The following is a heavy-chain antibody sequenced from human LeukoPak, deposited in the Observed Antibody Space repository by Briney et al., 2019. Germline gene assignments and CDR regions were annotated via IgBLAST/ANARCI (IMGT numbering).Heavy chain of an antibody. CDR1: GYTFTSYG. J-gene: IGHJ6*03. CDR3: ARGRRTGDPNYYYMDV. D-gene: IGHD7-27*01. CDR2: ISAYNGNT. Sequence: ASVKVSCKASGYTFTSYGISWVRQAPGQGLEWMGWISAYNGNTNYAQKLQGRVTMTTDTSTSTAYMELRSLRSDDTAVYYCARGRRTGDPNYYYMDVWGKGTTVTISS. V-gene: IGHV1-18*01.